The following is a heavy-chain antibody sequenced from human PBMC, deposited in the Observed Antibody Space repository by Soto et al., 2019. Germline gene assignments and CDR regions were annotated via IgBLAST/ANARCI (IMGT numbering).Heavy chain of an antibody. CDR2: IIPILGIA. J-gene: IGHJ6*02. CDR3: ARPVYCSSTSCPNPYYYYGMDV. V-gene: IGHV1-69*02. Sequence: QVQLVQSGAEVKKPGSSVKVSCKASGGTFSSYTISWVRQAPGQGLEWMGRIIPILGIANYAQKFQGRVTITEDKSTNTAYMELSSLSSEDTAVYYCARPVYCSSTSCPNPYYYYGMDVWGQGTTVTVSS. D-gene: IGHD2-2*01. CDR1: GGTFSSYT.